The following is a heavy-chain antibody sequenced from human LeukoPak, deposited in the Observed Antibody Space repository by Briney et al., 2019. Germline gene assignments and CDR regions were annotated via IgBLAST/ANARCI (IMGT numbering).Heavy chain of an antibody. CDR2: ISGSDGST. CDR1: RFTVSSNY. D-gene: IGHD6-6*01. Sequence: GGSLRLSCAASRFTVSSNYMSWVRQAPGKGLEWVSAISGSDGSTYYADSVKGRFTISRDNSKNTLYLQMNSLRAEDTAVYYCAKDAYGSSSSRARAFDIWGQGTMVTVSS. CDR3: AKDAYGSSSSRARAFDI. J-gene: IGHJ3*02. V-gene: IGHV3-23*01.